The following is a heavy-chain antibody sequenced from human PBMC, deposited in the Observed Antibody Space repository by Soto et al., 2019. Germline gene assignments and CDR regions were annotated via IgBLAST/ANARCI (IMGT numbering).Heavy chain of an antibody. J-gene: IGHJ4*02. Sequence: QVQLVQSGAEMKKPGASVRVSCKASGYTIINYDFSWVRQAPGQGLEWMGWISGHNGNTKYAQKFQGRVTVTTDTSTTTAYMELRSLGSDDTAVYYCARATAVAFDYWGQGTMVTFSS. CDR3: ARATAVAFDY. CDR1: GYTIINYD. V-gene: IGHV1-18*01. D-gene: IGHD2-15*01. CDR2: ISGHNGNT.